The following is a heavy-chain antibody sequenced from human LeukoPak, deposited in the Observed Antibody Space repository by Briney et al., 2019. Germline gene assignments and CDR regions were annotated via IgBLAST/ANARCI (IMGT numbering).Heavy chain of an antibody. J-gene: IGHJ4*02. CDR2: IKSKTDGGTP. CDR3: TGVSRSSWYDY. V-gene: IGHV3-15*01. Sequence: GGSLRLSCAASGFTFSNAWMSWVRQAPGKGLEWVGRIKSKTDGGTPDYAAPVKGRFTISRDDSKNTLYLQMNSLKTEDTAVYYCTGVSRSSWYDYWGQGTLVTASS. CDR1: GFTFSNAW. D-gene: IGHD6-13*01.